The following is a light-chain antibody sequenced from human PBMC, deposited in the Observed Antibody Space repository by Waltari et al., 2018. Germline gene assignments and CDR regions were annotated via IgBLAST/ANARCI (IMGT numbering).Light chain of an antibody. CDR1: QSVLYSSDNRNY. CDR2: WAS. V-gene: IGKV4-1*01. Sequence: DIVMTQSPDSLAVSLGERATINCKSSQSVLYSSDNRNYLAGYQQKPGQPPNPLIYWASTRESGVPDRFSGSGSGTDFTLTISSLQAEDVAVYYCQQYYITPLSFGGGTKVEIK. J-gene: IGKJ4*01. CDR3: QQYYITPLS.